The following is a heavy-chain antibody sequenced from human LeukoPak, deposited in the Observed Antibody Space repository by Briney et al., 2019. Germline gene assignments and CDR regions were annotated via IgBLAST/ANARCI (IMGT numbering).Heavy chain of an antibody. CDR1: GFSFGTYG. CDR3: ARGPSGYYYFED. V-gene: IGHV3-20*04. J-gene: IGHJ4*02. Sequence: PGGSLRLSCAASGFSFGTYGMTSVRQVPGKGLEWVSGINRNGISTLYADSVKGRFTISRDNAKNSLYLQMNSLRAEDTALYYCARGPSGYYYFEDWGQGTLVTVSS. D-gene: IGHD5-12*01. CDR2: INRNGIST.